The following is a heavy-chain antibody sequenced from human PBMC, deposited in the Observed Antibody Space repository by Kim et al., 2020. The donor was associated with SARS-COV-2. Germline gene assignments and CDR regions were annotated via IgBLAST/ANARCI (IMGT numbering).Heavy chain of an antibody. V-gene: IGHV4-31*02. J-gene: IGHJ4*02. CDR3: ARSGAIAAAGHYYFDY. D-gene: IGHD6-13*01. Sequence: SLKSRVTISVDTSKNQFSLKLSSVTAADTAVYYCARSGAIAAAGHYYFDYWGQGTLVTVSS.